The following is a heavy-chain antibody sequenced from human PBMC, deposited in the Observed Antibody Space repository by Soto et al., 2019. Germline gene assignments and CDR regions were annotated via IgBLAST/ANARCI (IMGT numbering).Heavy chain of an antibody. Sequence: SETLSLTCTVSDGSVSSGNYYWTWIRQPPGKGLEWIGYIHSSGSTLYNPSLKSRVFISVDTSMNQFSLKLTSVTAADTALYFCARDSMALFASWGQGTLVTVSS. CDR2: IHSSGST. CDR3: ARDSMALFAS. D-gene: IGHD5-12*01. J-gene: IGHJ4*02. CDR1: DGSVSSGNYY. V-gene: IGHV4-61*01.